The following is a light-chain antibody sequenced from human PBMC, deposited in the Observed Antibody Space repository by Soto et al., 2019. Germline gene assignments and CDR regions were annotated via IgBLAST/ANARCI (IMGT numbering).Light chain of an antibody. Sequence: EIVLTQSPGTLSLSPGERATLSCRASQSVSSRSLAWYQQKPGQAPRLLIYDGSTRATGIPDRFSGSGSGTDFTLTISSLEPEDFAVYYCQQRSKWPWTLGQGTRLEIK. CDR1: QSVSSRS. V-gene: IGKV3D-20*02. CDR3: QQRSKWPWT. J-gene: IGKJ5*01. CDR2: DGS.